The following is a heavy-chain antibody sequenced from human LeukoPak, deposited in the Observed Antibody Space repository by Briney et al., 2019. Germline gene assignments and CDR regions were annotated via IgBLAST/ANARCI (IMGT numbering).Heavy chain of an antibody. J-gene: IGHJ4*02. D-gene: IGHD2-2*01. CDR3: AKGKVVPAAPDY. Sequence: GGSLRLSCAASGFTFGSPWMHWVRQAPGKGLVWVSRINSDGSATAYADSVKGRFTISRDNAENTLYLQMNSLRAEDTAVYYCAKGKVVPAAPDYWGQGTLVTVSS. V-gene: IGHV3-74*01. CDR2: INSDGSAT. CDR1: GFTFGSPW.